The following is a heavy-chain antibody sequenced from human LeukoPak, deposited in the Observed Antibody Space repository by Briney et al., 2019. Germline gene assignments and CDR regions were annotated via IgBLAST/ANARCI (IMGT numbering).Heavy chain of an antibody. CDR2: ISSSSSYI. Sequence: PGGSLRLSCAASGFTFSSYSMNWVRQAPGKGLEWVSSISSSSSYIYYADSVKGRFTISRDNAKNSLYLQMNSLRAEDTAVYYCSPHVRFLEWLPTPERVDYWGQGTLVTVSS. D-gene: IGHD3-3*01. CDR1: GFTFSSYS. CDR3: SPHVRFLEWLPTPERVDY. V-gene: IGHV3-21*01. J-gene: IGHJ4*02.